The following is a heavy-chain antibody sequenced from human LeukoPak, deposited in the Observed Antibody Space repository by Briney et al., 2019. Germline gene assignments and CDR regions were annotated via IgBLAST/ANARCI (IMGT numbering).Heavy chain of an antibody. CDR3: ARDYDILTGYPQGGFDP. V-gene: IGHV4-4*07. J-gene: IGHJ5*02. Sequence: PSETLSLTCTVSGGSISSYYWSWIRQPAGKGLEWIGRIYTSGSTNYNPSLKSRVTMSEDTSKNQFSLKLSSVTAADTAVYYCARDYDILTGYPQGGFDPWGQGTLVTVSS. CDR1: GGSISSYY. CDR2: IYTSGST. D-gene: IGHD3-9*01.